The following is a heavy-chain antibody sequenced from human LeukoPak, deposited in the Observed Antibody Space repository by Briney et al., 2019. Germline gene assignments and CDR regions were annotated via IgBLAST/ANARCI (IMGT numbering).Heavy chain of an antibody. CDR3: ARANDILTGYFDY. J-gene: IGHJ4*02. V-gene: IGHV4-59*01. Sequence: SETLSLTCTVSGGSISSYYWSWIRQPPGKGLEWIGYIYYSGSTNYNPSLKSRVTISVDTSKNQFSLKLSSVTAADTAAYYCARANDILTGYFDYWGQGTLVTVSS. CDR2: IYYSGST. D-gene: IGHD3-9*01. CDR1: GGSISSYY.